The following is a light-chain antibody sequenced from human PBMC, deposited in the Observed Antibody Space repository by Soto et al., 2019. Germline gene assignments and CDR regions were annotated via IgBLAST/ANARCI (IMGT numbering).Light chain of an antibody. CDR2: AAS. CDR1: QSISRN. CDR3: QQSYTTASIT. Sequence: DIQMTQSPSSLSASVGDRVTITCRASQSISRNLNWYQHKPGKAPKLLIYAASSLQNGVTSRFSGGRSGTEFTHSFSSLQPEDFGTYYCQQSYTTASITFGQRTRLQIK. J-gene: IGKJ5*01. V-gene: IGKV1-39*01.